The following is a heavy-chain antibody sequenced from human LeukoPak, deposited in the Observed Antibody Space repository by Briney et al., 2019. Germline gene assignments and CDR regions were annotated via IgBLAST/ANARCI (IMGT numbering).Heavy chain of an antibody. V-gene: IGHV5-51*01. CDR3: ARQPLYSGSYRSFDY. CDR1: GYSFTSYW. Sequence: GESLKISCKGSGYSFTSYWIGWVRQMPGKGLEWMGIIYPGDSDTRYSPSFQGQVTISADRSISTAYLQWSSLKASDTAMYYCARQPLYSGSYRSFDYWGQGTLVTVSS. D-gene: IGHD1-26*01. CDR2: IYPGDSDT. J-gene: IGHJ4*02.